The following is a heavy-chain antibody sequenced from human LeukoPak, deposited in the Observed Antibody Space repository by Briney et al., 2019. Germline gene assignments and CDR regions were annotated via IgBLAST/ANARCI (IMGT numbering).Heavy chain of an antibody. D-gene: IGHD6-13*01. CDR1: GGSISPHY. J-gene: IGHJ4*02. Sequence: PSETLSLTCTVSGGSISPHYWSWIRQVPGKGLEWIGYIYYKGSTNYNPSLKSRVTISVDTSKNQFSLRLSSVTTADTAVYYCAGASVWAATRAAAGNDYWGQGTLATVSS. CDR3: AGASVWAATRAAAGNDY. V-gene: IGHV4-59*11. CDR2: IYYKGST.